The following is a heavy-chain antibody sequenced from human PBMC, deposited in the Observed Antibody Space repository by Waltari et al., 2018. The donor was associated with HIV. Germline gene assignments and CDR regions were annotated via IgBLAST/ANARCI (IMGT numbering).Heavy chain of an antibody. CDR2: ISKSGDRT. CDR1: GFAFSNSA. V-gene: IGHV3-23*01. D-gene: IGHD2-2*02. J-gene: IGHJ5*02. CDR3: AIPGSGLYPTPLDL. Sequence: EVQVLESGGTLVQPGGSLRVSCAASGFAFSNSAVSWVRQAAGQGLEWVSAISKSGDRTYYADSVGGRFTISRDNSKNTLSLQMNSLRVEDTAVYYCAIPGSGLYPTPLDLWGQGTLVTVSS.